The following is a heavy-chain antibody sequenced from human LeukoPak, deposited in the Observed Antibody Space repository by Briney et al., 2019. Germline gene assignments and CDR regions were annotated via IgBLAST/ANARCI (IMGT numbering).Heavy chain of an antibody. CDR1: GGSLSSDY. D-gene: IGHD2-2*01. V-gene: IGHV4-59*01. CDR3: ARAAYQPLPDC. J-gene: IGHJ4*02. Sequence: SETLSLTCTVSGGSLSSDYWSWIRQPPGKGLEYIGYIYYSGNTNYNPSLKSRVTISVDTSKNQFSLKLSSATAADTAVYYCARAAYQPLPDCWGQGTLVTVSS. CDR2: IYYSGNT.